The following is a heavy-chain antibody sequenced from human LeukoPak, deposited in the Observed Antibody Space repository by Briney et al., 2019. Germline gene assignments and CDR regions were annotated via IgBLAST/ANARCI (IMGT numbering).Heavy chain of an antibody. J-gene: IGHJ4*02. CDR3: GRSYDYYDSSGPLDY. Sequence: GGSLRLSCAASGFTFSSYWMSWVRQAPGKGLEWVANIKQDGSEKYYVDSVKGRFTISRDNAKNSLYLQMNSLRAEDTAVYYCGRSYDYYDSSGPLDYWGQGTLVTVSS. V-gene: IGHV3-7*01. CDR2: IKQDGSEK. D-gene: IGHD3-22*01. CDR1: GFTFSSYW.